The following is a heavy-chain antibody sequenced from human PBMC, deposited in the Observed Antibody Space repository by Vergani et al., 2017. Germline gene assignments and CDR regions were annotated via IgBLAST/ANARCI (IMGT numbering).Heavy chain of an antibody. CDR2: ISGSSSYV. Sequence: EVHLVESGGGLVQPGRSLRLSCSGSGFTLGDYAMTWVRQAPGKGLEWVASISGSSSYVFYRDSVEGRFTITRDNAKKSVYLQMNSLRAEDTALYYCGMYCNSPTCGTHPRVQNYGMDVWGQGTTVTVSS. CDR1: GFTLGDYA. V-gene: IGHV3-21*04. CDR3: GMYCNSPTCGTHPRVQNYGMDV. J-gene: IGHJ6*02. D-gene: IGHD2-2*01.